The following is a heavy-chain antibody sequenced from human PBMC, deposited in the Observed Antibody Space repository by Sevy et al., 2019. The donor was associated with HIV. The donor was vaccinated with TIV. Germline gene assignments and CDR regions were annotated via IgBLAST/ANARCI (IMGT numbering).Heavy chain of an antibody. V-gene: IGHV3-23*01. CDR3: ATGGLVL. CDR1: GITLRKFA. D-gene: IGHD3-16*01. CDR2: LNTPAGDI. J-gene: IGHJ4*02. Sequence: GESLKISCTASGITLRKFAMGWVRQAPGKKLEWVLTLNTPAGDIYYGDSVKGRFTTSTDSVNNTLFLQMNSLTIEDTAVYYCATGGLVLWGQGTLVTVSS.